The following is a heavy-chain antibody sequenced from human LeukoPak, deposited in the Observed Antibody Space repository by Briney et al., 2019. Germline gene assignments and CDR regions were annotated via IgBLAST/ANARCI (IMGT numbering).Heavy chain of an antibody. CDR1: GFSFRSCW. J-gene: IGHJ3*01. Sequence: GGSLRLSCAASGFSFRSCWMHWVRQAPGKELVWVSRINGDGSTTNYADSVRGRLTISRDNAKNTLFLQMNSLRADDSAVYFCASLVGGYYPPVEAFDVWGQGTMVTVSS. D-gene: IGHD3-3*01. V-gene: IGHV3-74*01. CDR3: ASLVGGYYPPVEAFDV. CDR2: INGDGSTT.